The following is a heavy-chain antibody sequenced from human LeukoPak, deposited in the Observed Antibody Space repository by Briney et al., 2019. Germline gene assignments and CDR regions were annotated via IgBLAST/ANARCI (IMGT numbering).Heavy chain of an antibody. CDR1: GFTFSDYY. J-gene: IGHJ4*02. Sequence: GGSLRLSCAASGFTFSDYYMSWIRQAPGKGLEWVSYISSSGSTIYYADSVKGRFTISRDNAKNSLYLQVNSLRAEDTAVYYCARGQYYDFWRGSPDFDYWGQGTLVTVSS. V-gene: IGHV3-11*01. CDR2: ISSSGSTI. D-gene: IGHD3-3*01. CDR3: ARGQYYDFWRGSPDFDY.